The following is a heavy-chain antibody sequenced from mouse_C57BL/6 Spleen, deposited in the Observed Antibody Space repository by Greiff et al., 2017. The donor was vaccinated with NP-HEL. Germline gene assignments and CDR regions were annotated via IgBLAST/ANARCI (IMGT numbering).Heavy chain of an antibody. J-gene: IGHJ4*01. D-gene: IGHD1-1*01. V-gene: IGHV10-1*01. CDR3: VRHSYYGSSYYAMDY. Sequence: EVQLVESGGGLVQPKGSLKLSCAASGFSFNTYAMNWVRQAPGKGLEWVARIRSKSNNYATYYADSVKDRFTISRDDSESMLYLQMNNMKTEDTAMYYCVRHSYYGSSYYAMDYWGQGTSVTVSS. CDR1: GFSFNTYA. CDR2: IRSKSNNYAT.